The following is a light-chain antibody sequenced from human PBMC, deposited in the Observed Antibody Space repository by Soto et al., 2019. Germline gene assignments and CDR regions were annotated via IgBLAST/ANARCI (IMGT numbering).Light chain of an antibody. CDR2: EIS. V-gene: IGLV2-14*01. Sequence: QSALTQPASVSGSPGQSITISCTGTRSDVGGYAYVSWYQQHPGKAPKVIIYEISNRPSGVSNRFSASKSGNTASLTISGLQTKDEADYYCSSFTSSSTWVFGGGTKLTVL. CDR1: RSDVGGYAY. CDR3: SSFTSSSTWV. J-gene: IGLJ3*02.